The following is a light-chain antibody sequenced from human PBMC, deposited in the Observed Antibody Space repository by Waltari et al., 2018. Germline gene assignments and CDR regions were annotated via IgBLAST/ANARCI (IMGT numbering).Light chain of an antibody. CDR1: QSIRSN. CDR3: QQYDNWLGT. Sequence: EIVTTQSPATLSVFPGERPTLSCRASQSIRSNLAWYQHKPGQAPRLLIYGASTRVTVIPARFSGSGSGTEFTLTISGLQSEDFAVYFCQQYDNWLGTFGQGTKVEIK. V-gene: IGKV3-15*01. CDR2: GAS. J-gene: IGKJ1*01.